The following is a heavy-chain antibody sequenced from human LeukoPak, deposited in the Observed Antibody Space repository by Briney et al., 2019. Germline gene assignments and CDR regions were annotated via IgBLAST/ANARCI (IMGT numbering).Heavy chain of an antibody. J-gene: IGHJ4*02. CDR3: ATDSSGYYAIDY. Sequence: ASVKVSCKASGYTFTSYAMHWVRQAPGQRLEWMGWINAGNGNTKYSQKFQGRVTITRDTSASTAYMELSSLRSEDTAVYYCATDSSGYYAIDYWGRGTLVTVSS. V-gene: IGHV1-3*01. D-gene: IGHD3-22*01. CDR2: INAGNGNT. CDR1: GYTFTSYA.